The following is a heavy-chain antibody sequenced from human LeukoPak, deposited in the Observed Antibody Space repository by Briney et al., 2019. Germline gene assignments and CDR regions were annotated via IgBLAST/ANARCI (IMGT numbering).Heavy chain of an antibody. D-gene: IGHD3-16*01. CDR2: INPSSGGT. CDR1: GYTFTGYY. V-gene: IGHV1-2*02. Sequence: ASVKVSCKASGYTFTGYYMHWVRQAPGQGLEWMGWINPSSGGTNYAQKFQSRVTMTRDTSISTAYMELSRLRSDDTAVYYCARDGGPLIMITFGEEIGYFDYWGQGTLVTVSS. CDR3: ARDGGPLIMITFGEEIGYFDY. J-gene: IGHJ4*02.